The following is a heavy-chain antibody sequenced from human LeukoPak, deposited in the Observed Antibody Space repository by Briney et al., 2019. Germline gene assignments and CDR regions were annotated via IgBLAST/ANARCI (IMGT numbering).Heavy chain of an antibody. D-gene: IGHD3-16*01. CDR2: ISSNSYI. CDR3: ASEITFGGVFDH. CDR1: GFTFSSHS. V-gene: IGHV3-21*01. Sequence: PGGSLRLSCAASGFTFSSHSMNWVRQAPGKGLEWVSFISSNSYIYHADSVKGRFTISRDDAKNSLYLQMNSLRAEDTALYYCASEITFGGVFDHWGQGTLVTVSS. J-gene: IGHJ4*02.